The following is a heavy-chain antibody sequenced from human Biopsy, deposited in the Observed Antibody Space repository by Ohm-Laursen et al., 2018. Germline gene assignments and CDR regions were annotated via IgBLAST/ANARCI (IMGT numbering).Heavy chain of an antibody. J-gene: IGHJ3*02. D-gene: IGHD6-6*01. Sequence: SDTLSLTCTVSGDSVSSGSFYWTWIRQPPGKGLEWIGYIYYSGSTNYNPSLKSRVTISVDTSRNQFSLKLSSVTAADTAVYYCAGRPWPNAFDIWGQGTMVTASS. CDR3: AGRPWPNAFDI. CDR1: GDSVSSGSFY. CDR2: IYYSGST. V-gene: IGHV4-61*01.